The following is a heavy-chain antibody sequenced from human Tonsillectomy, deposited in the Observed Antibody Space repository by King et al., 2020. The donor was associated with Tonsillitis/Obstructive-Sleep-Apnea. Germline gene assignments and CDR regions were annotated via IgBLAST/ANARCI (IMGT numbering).Heavy chain of an antibody. D-gene: IGHD6-6*01. Sequence: QLVQSGAEVKKPGASVKVSCKASGYTFTGYFMHWVRQAPGQGLEWMGRINPNSGGTNYAQKFQGRVTMTRDTSISTAYMELSRLRSDDTAVYYCARGLVYSSSWFDIWGQGTMVTVSS. CDR1: GYTFTGYF. CDR3: ARGLVYSSSWFDI. J-gene: IGHJ3*02. CDR2: INPNSGGT. V-gene: IGHV1-2*06.